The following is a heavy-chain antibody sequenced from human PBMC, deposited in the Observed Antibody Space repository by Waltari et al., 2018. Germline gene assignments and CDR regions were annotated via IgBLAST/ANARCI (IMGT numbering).Heavy chain of an antibody. V-gene: IGHV3-23*01. CDR3: AKEVRITMVRGVRYNWFDP. CDR2: ISGSGGST. J-gene: IGHJ5*02. D-gene: IGHD3-10*01. CDR1: GFPFSSYA. Sequence: EVQLLESWGGLVQPGGSLRLSCAASGFPFSSYAITWVCHAPGKGLEWVSAISGSGGSTYYEDSVKGRFTISRDNSKNTLYLQMNSLRAEDTAVYYCAKEVRITMVRGVRYNWFDPWGQGTLVTVSS.